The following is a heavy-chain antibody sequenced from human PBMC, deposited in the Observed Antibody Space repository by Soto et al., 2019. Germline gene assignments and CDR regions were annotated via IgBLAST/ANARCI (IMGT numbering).Heavy chain of an antibody. Sequence: ASVKVSCKASGGTFSSYTISWVRQAPGQGLEWMGRIIPILGIANYAQKFQGRVTITADKSTSTAYMELSSLRSEDTAVYYCARAPRNRNYYMDVWGKGTTVTVSS. D-gene: IGHD3-10*01. CDR2: IIPILGIA. CDR3: ARAPRNRNYYMDV. J-gene: IGHJ6*03. CDR1: GGTFSSYT. V-gene: IGHV1-69*02.